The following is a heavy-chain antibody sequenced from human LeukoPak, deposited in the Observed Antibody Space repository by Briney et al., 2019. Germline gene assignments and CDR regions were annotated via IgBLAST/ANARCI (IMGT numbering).Heavy chain of an antibody. V-gene: IGHV3-48*03. CDR3: ARDWNFLIF. CDR1: GFTFRSSQ. D-gene: IGHD2/OR15-2a*01. Sequence: GGSLRLSCAAPGFTFRSSQMTWVRQAPGKGLEWVSYISSSGSTTYYADSVKGRFTISRDNAKNSLYLQMNTLRAEDTAVYYCARDWNFLIFWGQGTTVTVSS. J-gene: IGHJ6*02. CDR2: ISSSGSTT.